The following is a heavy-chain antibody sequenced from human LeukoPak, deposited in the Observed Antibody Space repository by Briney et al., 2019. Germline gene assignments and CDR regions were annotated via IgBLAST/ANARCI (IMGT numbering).Heavy chain of an antibody. V-gene: IGHV3-20*04. J-gene: IGHJ3*02. Sequence: PGGSLRLSCAASGFTFDDYGMSWVRQAPGKGLEWVSGINWNGGSTGYADSVRGRFTISRDNAKNSLYLQMNSLRAEDTALYYCARDLSQWLVIRNDAFDIWGQGTMVTVSS. CDR1: GFTFDDYG. D-gene: IGHD6-19*01. CDR3: ARDLSQWLVIRNDAFDI. CDR2: INWNGGST.